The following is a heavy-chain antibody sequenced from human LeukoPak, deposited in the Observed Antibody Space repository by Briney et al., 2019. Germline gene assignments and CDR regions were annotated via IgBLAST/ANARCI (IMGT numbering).Heavy chain of an antibody. CDR3: AKEHMLRGVIYWFDP. CDR2: ISYDGNNQ. Sequence: GSLSLSCASSGFTFSTFGMHWVRPAPGTGLEWVAVISYDGNNQYYSDSVKGRFTISRDNSKNTLYLQMNSLRPEDTALYYCAKEHMLRGVIYWFDPWGQGTLVTVSS. CDR1: GFTFSTFG. J-gene: IGHJ5*02. V-gene: IGHV3-30*18. D-gene: IGHD3-10*01.